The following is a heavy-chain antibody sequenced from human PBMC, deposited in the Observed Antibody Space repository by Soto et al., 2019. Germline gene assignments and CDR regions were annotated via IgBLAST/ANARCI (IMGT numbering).Heavy chain of an antibody. CDR2: IYYSGST. CDR1: GGSISCVDYY. J-gene: IGHJ6*02. Sequence: PSETLSLTCTVSGGSISCVDYYWSWIRQPPGKGLEWIGYIYYSGSTYYNPSLKSRVTISVDTSKNQFSQKLISVTAADTAVYYCASVYQLVGSSVFYYYFGMDVWGQGTTVTVSS. V-gene: IGHV4-30-4*01. D-gene: IGHD1-26*01. CDR3: ASVYQLVGSSVFYYYFGMDV.